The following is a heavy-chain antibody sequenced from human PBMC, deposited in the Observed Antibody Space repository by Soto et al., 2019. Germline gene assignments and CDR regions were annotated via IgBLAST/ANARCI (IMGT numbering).Heavy chain of an antibody. Sequence: QLQLQESGSGLVKPSQTLSLTCAVSGGSISSGGYSWSWIRQPPGKGLEWIGYIYHSGSTYYNPSLKSRVTITVDRSKNHFALKLGSVTAADTAGYYCARGGGYTFDYWGQGTLVTVSS. CDR2: IYHSGST. J-gene: IGHJ4*02. V-gene: IGHV4-30-2*01. CDR1: GGSISSGGYS. CDR3: ARGGGYTFDY. D-gene: IGHD3-16*01.